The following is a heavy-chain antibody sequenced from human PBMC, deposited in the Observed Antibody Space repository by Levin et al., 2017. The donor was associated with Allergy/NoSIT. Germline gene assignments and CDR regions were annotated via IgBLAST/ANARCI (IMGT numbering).Heavy chain of an antibody. CDR3: ARLWAAAGDY. D-gene: IGHD6-13*01. CDR2: IDSDGSST. CDR1: GFTFSTYW. V-gene: IGHV3-74*01. Sequence: LSLTCAASGFTFSTYWMHWVRQAPGKGLVWVSRIDSDGSSTIYADSVKGRFTISRDNAKNTLYLQMNSLRVEDTAVYYCARLWAAAGDYWGQGTLVTVSS. J-gene: IGHJ4*02.